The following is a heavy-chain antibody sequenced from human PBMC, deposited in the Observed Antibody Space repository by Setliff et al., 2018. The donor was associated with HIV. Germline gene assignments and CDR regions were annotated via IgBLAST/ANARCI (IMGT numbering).Heavy chain of an antibody. CDR3: AGYTSGWYAPY. D-gene: IGHD6-19*01. Sequence: PSETLSLTCSVSGGSINSYYWSWIRQPPGKGLEWVGYIYYSGGTTYNPSLKSRVTISVDTSKNQFSLKLTSVTVADTAVYYCAGYTSGWYAPYWGQGTLGTVSS. J-gene: IGHJ4*02. CDR1: GGSINSYY. CDR2: IYYSGGT. V-gene: IGHV4-59*01.